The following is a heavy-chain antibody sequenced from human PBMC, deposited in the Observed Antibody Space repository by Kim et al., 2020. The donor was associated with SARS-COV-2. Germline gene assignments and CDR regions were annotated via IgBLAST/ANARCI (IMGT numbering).Heavy chain of an antibody. CDR1: GYTFTSYG. V-gene: IGHV1-18*01. CDR2: ISAYNGNT. D-gene: IGHD6-13*01. Sequence: ASVKVSCKASGYTFTSYGISWVRQAPGQGLEWMGWISAYNGNTNYAQKVQGRVTMTTDTSTRTAYMELRSLRSDDTAVYYCARDLSGSEQALFVWGQGTLVPVSS. J-gene: IGHJ4*02. CDR3: ARDLSGSEQALFV.